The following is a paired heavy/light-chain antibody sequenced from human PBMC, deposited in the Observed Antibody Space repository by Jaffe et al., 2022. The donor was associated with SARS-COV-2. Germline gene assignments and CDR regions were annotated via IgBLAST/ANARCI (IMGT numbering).Heavy chain of an antibody. CDR3: ARWPVIDGEHYPENN. Sequence: QVQLQESGPGLVKPSQTLSLTCTVSGDSISSGNYFWSWIRQPAGKGLEWIGRIHTSGSTNYCSSLESRVTMSVDTSKNQFSLKLNFVTVADTAVYYCARWPVIDGEHYPENNWGQGTLVTVSS. CDR1: GDSISSGNYF. CDR2: IHTSGST. J-gene: IGHJ4*02. V-gene: IGHV4-61*02. D-gene: IGHD2-21*01.
Light chain of an antibody. V-gene: IGKV4-1*01. Sequence: DIVVTQSPDSLAVSLGERATINCKSSQSVLYSSNNKNYLAWYQQKPGQPPKLLVYWASTRESGVPDRFSGSGSGTEFTLTINSLQAEDVAVYYCQQYRSAPRTFGQGTTLEIK. J-gene: IGKJ2*01. CDR2: WAS. CDR1: QSVLYSSNNKNY. CDR3: QQYRSAPRT.